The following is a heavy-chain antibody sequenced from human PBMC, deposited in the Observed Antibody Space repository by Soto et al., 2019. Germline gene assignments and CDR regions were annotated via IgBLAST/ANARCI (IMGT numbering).Heavy chain of an antibody. J-gene: IGHJ1*01. CDR3: ARDPSDLWEPDQYFQY. V-gene: IGHV3-21*01. CDR1: GFMFSGYS. D-gene: IGHD1-26*01. Sequence: PGGSLRLSCAASGFMFSGYSMNWVRQAPGKGLEWVSSISGGSSYIYYADSVRGRFTISRDNAKNSLYLQMDSLRAEDTAVYYCARDPSDLWEPDQYFQYWGRGTSVTVLL. CDR2: ISGGSSYI.